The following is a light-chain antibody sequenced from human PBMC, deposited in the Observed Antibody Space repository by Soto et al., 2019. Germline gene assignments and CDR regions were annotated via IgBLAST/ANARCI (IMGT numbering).Light chain of an antibody. CDR3: QQRSKWPVT. J-gene: IGKJ4*01. Sequence: EIVLTQSPATLSLSPGERATLSCRASQSVNSYLAWYQQKPGQAPRLLIYDATSRVTGIPARFSGSGSGTDFTLPISSLEPEDFAVYYCQQRSKWPVTFGGGTKVEIK. V-gene: IGKV3-11*01. CDR2: DAT. CDR1: QSVNSY.